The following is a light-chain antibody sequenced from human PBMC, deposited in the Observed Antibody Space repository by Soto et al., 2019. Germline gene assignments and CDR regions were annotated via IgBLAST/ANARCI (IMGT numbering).Light chain of an antibody. V-gene: IGKV3-20*01. CDR3: QQYGSSYT. J-gene: IGKJ2*01. Sequence: EIGLTQSPGTLSLSPGERATLSCRARQSVSSSYLAWYQHKPGQAPRLLIYGASSRATGIPDRFSGSGSGKDFTLTISRLEPEDFAVYFCQQYGSSYTFGQGTKMEIK. CDR1: QSVSSSY. CDR2: GAS.